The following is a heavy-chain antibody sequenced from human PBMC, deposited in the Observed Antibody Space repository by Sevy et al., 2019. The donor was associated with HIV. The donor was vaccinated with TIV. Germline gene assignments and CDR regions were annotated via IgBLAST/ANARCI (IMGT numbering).Heavy chain of an antibody. CDR2: IYHSGST. Sequence: SETLSLTCTVSGYSISSGYYWGWIRQPPGKGLEWIGSIYHSGSTYYNPSLKSRVTISVDTSKNQFSLKLSSVTAADTAVYYSHASHYSGSYLDAFGIWGQGTMVTFSS. D-gene: IGHD3-10*01. CDR3: HASHYSGSYLDAFGI. J-gene: IGHJ3*02. V-gene: IGHV4-38-2*02. CDR1: GYSISSGYY.